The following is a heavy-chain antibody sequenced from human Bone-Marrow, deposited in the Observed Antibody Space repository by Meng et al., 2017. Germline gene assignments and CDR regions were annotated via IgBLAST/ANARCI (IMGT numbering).Heavy chain of an antibody. CDR2: INHSGST. D-gene: IGHD3-10*01. CDR3: VTMVRGRGDWFDP. Sequence: GSLRLSCAVYGGSFSGYYWSWIRQPPGKGLEWIGEINHSGSTNYNPSLKSRVTISVDTSKTKSSLKLSSVTAADTAVYYCVTMVRGRGDWFDPWGQGTLVTVSS. CDR1: GGSFSGYY. V-gene: IGHV4-34*01. J-gene: IGHJ5*02.